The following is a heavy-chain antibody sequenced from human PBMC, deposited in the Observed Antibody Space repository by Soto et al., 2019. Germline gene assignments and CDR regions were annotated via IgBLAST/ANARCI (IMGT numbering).Heavy chain of an antibody. D-gene: IGHD1-26*01. CDR2: ISSNGGST. J-gene: IGHJ4*02. V-gene: IGHV3-64D*06. Sequence: GGSLRLSGSASGFTFSSYAMHWVRQAPGKGLEYVSAISSNGGSTYYADSVKGRFTISRDNSKNTLYLQMSSLRAEDTAVYYCVKDPSLFEGATTGYFDYWGQGTLVTVSS. CDR3: VKDPSLFEGATTGYFDY. CDR1: GFTFSSYA.